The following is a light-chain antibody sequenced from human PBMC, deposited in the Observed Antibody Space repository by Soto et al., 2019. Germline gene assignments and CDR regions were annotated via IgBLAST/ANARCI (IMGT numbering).Light chain of an antibody. CDR1: QEISNH. CDR3: QQYHNYPVT. V-gene: IGKV1-16*02. CDR2: DAS. J-gene: IGKJ4*01. Sequence: DIQMTQSPSSLSASVGDRVTITCRASQEISNHLAWFQQKPGKPPKSLIYDASSLQSGVPSQFSGSVSGTDFTLTISSLQPEDFAAYYFQQYHNYPVTFGGGTKGEIK.